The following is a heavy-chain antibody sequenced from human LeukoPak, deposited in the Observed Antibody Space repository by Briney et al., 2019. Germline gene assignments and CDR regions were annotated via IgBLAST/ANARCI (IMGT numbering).Heavy chain of an antibody. Sequence: GGSLRLSCAASGFTFSSYSMNWVRQAPGKGLEWVSSISSSSSYIYYADSVKGRFTISRDNAKNSLYLQMNSLRAEDTAVYYCARGYSSSWYLGDYWGQGTLVTVSS. CDR2: ISSSSSYI. CDR1: GFTFSSYS. CDR3: ARGYSSSWYLGDY. D-gene: IGHD6-13*01. J-gene: IGHJ4*02. V-gene: IGHV3-21*01.